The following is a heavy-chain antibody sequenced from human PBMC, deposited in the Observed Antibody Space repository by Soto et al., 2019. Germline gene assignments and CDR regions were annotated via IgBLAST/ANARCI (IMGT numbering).Heavy chain of an antibody. CDR2: IKQDGSEK. V-gene: IGHV3-7*03. CDR1: GFTFSSYW. J-gene: IGHJ4*02. D-gene: IGHD6-13*01. CDR3: ARVSKTSSSWNY. Sequence: GGSLRLSCAAPGFTFSSYWMSWVRQAPGKGLEWVANIKQDGSEKYYVDSVKGRFTISRDNAKNSLYLQMNSLRAEDTAVYYCARVSKTSSSWNYWGQGTLVTVSS.